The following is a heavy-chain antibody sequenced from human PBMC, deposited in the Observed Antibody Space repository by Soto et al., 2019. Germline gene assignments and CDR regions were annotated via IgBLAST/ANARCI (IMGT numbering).Heavy chain of an antibody. J-gene: IGHJ4*02. D-gene: IGHD7-27*01. CDR2: IYYSGST. V-gene: IGHV4-39*01. CDR3: ARHTNWVFDY. Sequence: SETLSLTCTVSGGSISSSSYYWGWIRQPPGKGLEWIGSIYYSGSTYYNPSLKSRVTISGDTSKNHFSLKLSSVTAADTAVYYCARHTNWVFDYWGQGTLVTVSS. CDR1: GGSISSSSYY.